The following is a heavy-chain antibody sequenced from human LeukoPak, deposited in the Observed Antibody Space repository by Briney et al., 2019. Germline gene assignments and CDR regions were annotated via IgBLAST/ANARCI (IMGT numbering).Heavy chain of an antibody. V-gene: IGHV3-7*01. Sequence: PGGSLRLSCVASGFSLSGYWMSWVRQAPGKGLEWVARLHADGSEKHYVGSVKGRFTISGDNAKNSVYLQMNSLRVDDTAVYYCARGGYSFDYLGQGTLVTVSS. D-gene: IGHD5-12*01. CDR1: GFSLSGYW. J-gene: IGHJ4*02. CDR2: LHADGSEK. CDR3: ARGGYSFDY.